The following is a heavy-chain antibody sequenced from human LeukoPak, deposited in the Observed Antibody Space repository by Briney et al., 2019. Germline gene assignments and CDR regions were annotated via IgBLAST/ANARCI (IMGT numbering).Heavy chain of an antibody. D-gene: IGHD3-10*01. Sequence: ASVKISCXVSGYTFTDYYMHWVQQAPGKGLGWMGLVDPEDGETIYAEKFQGRVTITADTSTDTAYMELSSLRSEDTAVYYCATGSYGSGSYYGYWGQGTLVTVSS. CDR3: ATGSYGSGSYYGY. V-gene: IGHV1-69-2*01. CDR2: VDPEDGET. J-gene: IGHJ4*02. CDR1: GYTFTDYY.